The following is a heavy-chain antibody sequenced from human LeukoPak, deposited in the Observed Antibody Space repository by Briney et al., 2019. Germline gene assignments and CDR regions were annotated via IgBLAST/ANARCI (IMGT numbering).Heavy chain of an antibody. CDR1: GYTFTAYW. CDR3: VRQRDYYDSTGPDY. Sequence: GESLKISCQGSGYTFTAYWIGWVRQMPGEGLEWTGIIYPSDSDTRYSPSFQGQVTISADNSIRTAYLRWSSLKTSDTAMYFCVRQRDYYDSTGPDYWGQGALVTVSP. D-gene: IGHD3-22*01. CDR2: IYPSDSDT. V-gene: IGHV5-51*01. J-gene: IGHJ4*02.